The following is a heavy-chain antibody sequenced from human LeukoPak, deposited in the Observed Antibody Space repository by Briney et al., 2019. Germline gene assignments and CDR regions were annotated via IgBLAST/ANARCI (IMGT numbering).Heavy chain of an antibody. CDR2: IYYSGST. CDR1: GGSISSRSYY. D-gene: IGHD2-15*01. V-gene: IGHV4-39*07. CDR3: ASPYCSGGSCSRYFDY. J-gene: IGHJ4*02. Sequence: SETLSLTCTVSGGSISSRSYYWGWIRQPPGKGLEWIGSIYYSGSTYYNPSLKSRVTISVDTSKNQFSLKLSSVTAADTAVYYCASPYCSGGSCSRYFDYWGQGTLVTVSS.